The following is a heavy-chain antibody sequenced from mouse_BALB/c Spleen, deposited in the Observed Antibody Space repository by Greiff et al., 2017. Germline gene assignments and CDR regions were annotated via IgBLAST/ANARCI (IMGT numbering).Heavy chain of an antibody. CDR3: ARAGGYYEDY. D-gene: IGHD2-3*01. CDR2: ISDGGSYT. Sequence: DVHLVESGGGLVKPGGSLKLSCAASGFTFSDYYMYWVRQTPEKRLEWVATISDGGSYTYYPDSVKGRFTISRDNAKNNLYLQMSSLKSEDTAMYYCARAGGYYEDYWGQGTTLTVSS. V-gene: IGHV5-4*02. CDR1: GFTFSDYY. J-gene: IGHJ2*01.